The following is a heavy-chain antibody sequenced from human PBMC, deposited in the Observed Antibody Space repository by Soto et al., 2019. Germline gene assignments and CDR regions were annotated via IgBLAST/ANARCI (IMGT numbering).Heavy chain of an antibody. V-gene: IGHV4-39*01. CDR3: ARRSSNTFDI. CDR2: IYYSGIT. Sequence: SETLSLTCTVSGGSISISTYYWGWIRQPPGKGLEWIGSIYYSGITYYNPSLKSRVTISVDTSKNQFSLKLRSVTAADTAVYYRARRSSNTFDIWGQGTMVTVSS. J-gene: IGHJ3*02. CDR1: GGSISISTYY.